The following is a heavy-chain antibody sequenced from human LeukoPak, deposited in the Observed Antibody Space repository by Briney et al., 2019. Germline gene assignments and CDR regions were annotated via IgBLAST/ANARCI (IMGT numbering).Heavy chain of an antibody. Sequence: PGGSMRLSCAASGFTFSSYSMNWVRQAPGKGLEWVSSISSSSSYIYYADSVKGRFTISRDNAKNSLYLQMNSLRAEDTAVYYCARGQPMATSENWGQGTLVTVSS. J-gene: IGHJ4*02. CDR3: ARGQPMATSEN. CDR1: GFTFSSYS. D-gene: IGHD5-24*01. CDR2: ISSSSSYI. V-gene: IGHV3-21*01.